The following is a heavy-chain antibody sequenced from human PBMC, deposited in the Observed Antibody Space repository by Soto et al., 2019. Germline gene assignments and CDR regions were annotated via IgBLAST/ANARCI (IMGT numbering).Heavy chain of an antibody. V-gene: IGHV1-8*01. J-gene: IGHJ4*02. Sequence: QVQLVQSGAEVKKPGASVKVSCKASGYTFTSYDINWVRQATGQGLERMGWMNPNSGNTGYAQKVKGRVTMTRNTSISTAYMELSSLRSEDADVDYCATGRVDLLDYWGQGTMVTVCS. CDR2: MNPNSGNT. CDR1: GYTFTSYD. CDR3: ATGRVDLLDY.